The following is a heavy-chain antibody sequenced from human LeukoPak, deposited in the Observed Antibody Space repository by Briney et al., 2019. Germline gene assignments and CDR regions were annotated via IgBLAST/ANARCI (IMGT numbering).Heavy chain of an antibody. V-gene: IGHV3-53*01. CDR3: ARSGFWDGYSYYYMDV. CDR2: IYTSGHT. CDR1: GLTVSNNY. D-gene: IGHD3-3*01. J-gene: IGHJ6*03. Sequence: GGSLRLSCAASGLTVSNNYMSWVRQAPGKGLEWVAGIYTSGHTVYADSVKGRFIISKDNSNNTLYLQMNSLRAADTAIYYCARSGFWDGYSYYYMDVWGYGTTVTVSS.